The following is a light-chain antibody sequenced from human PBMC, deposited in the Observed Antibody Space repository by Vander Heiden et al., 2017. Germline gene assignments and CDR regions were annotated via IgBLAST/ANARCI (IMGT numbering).Light chain of an antibody. V-gene: IGKV1-17*01. CDR2: HIS. CDR1: QGIYNN. J-gene: IGKJ1*01. Sequence: DIQMTQSPSSLSASVGDRVTITCRASQGIYNNLDWYQQKPGKAPKRLIYHISSLQSGVPSRFSGSGSETEFILTISSLQPEDFGTYYCLQHNSFPWTFGHGTKVE. CDR3: LQHNSFPWT.